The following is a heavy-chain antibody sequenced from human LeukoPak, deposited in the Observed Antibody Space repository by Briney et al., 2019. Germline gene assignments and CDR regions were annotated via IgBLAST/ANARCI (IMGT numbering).Heavy chain of an antibody. J-gene: IGHJ6*02. V-gene: IGHV3-21*01. D-gene: IGHD2-15*01. CDR1: GFTFDTYT. Sequence: GGSLRLSCEACGFTFDTYTMNWVRQAPGKGLEWVSSISSGSSYILYGDSVKGRFTISRENAKRSLFLQMSGLRPEDSAVYYCARVRSAGYYGMDVWGQGTTVTVSS. CDR3: ARVRSAGYYGMDV. CDR2: ISSGSSYI.